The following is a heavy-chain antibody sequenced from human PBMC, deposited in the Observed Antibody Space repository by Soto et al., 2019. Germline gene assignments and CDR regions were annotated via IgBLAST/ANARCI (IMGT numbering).Heavy chain of an antibody. CDR2: IYYSGST. CDR1: GGSISSGGYY. D-gene: IGHD3-3*01. V-gene: IGHV4-31*03. CDR3: ARGNDFWSGYYPTTPFDY. Sequence: SETLSLTCTVSGGSISSGGYYWSWIRQHPGKGLEWIGYIYYSGSTYYNPSLKSRVTISVDTSKNQFSLKLSSVTAADTAVYYCARGNDFWSGYYPTTPFDYWGQGTLVTVSS. J-gene: IGHJ4*02.